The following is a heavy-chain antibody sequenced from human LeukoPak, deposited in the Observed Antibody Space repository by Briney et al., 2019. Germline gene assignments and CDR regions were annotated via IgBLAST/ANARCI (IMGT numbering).Heavy chain of an antibody. CDR1: GYTFTNYG. CDR2: ISADNGNT. J-gene: IGHJ5*02. V-gene: IGHV1-18*01. Sequence: ASVKVSCKASGYTFTNYGISWVRQAPGQGLEWMGWISADNGNTDYAQKFQGRVTMTIDTSTRTAYMELRSLRSDDTAVYHCAREAMTGTRWFGPWGQGTLVTVSS. D-gene: IGHD6-19*01. CDR3: AREAMTGTRWFGP.